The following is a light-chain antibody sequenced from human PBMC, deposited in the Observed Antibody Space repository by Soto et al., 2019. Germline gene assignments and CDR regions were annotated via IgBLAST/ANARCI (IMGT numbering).Light chain of an antibody. CDR2: DVS. CDR1: SSDVGSYNY. V-gene: IGLV2-14*01. Sequence: QSVLTQPASVSGSPGQSITISCTGTSSDVGSYNYVSWYQQHPGKAPKVMIYDVSNRPSGVSYRFSGSKSGNTASLTISGLQAEDEADYYCSSYTTSSTYVFGPVTKVTV. J-gene: IGLJ1*01. CDR3: SSYTTSSTYV.